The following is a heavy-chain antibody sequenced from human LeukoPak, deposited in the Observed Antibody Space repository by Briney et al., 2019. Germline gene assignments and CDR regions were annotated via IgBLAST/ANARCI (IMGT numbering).Heavy chain of an antibody. J-gene: IGHJ6*02. CDR1: GDSISSGGYY. CDR3: ARARALVTMVRGVPYYHYYYGMDV. V-gene: IGHV4-31*03. Sequence: TSETLSLTCTVSGDSISSGGYYWNWIRQHPGKGLDWIGYIYYRGSTYYNPSLKSRATISVHTSKKQFSLKLSSVTAADTAVYYCARARALVTMVRGVPYYHYYYGMDVWGQGTTVTVSS. CDR2: IYYRGST. D-gene: IGHD3-10*01.